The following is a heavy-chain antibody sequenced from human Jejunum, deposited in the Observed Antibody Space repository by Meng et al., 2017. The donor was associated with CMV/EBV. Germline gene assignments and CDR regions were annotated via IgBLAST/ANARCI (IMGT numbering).Heavy chain of an antibody. V-gene: IGHV3-48*04. CDR1: TLSTYS. CDR3: TGAGYSRGWYLGYADY. J-gene: IGHJ4*02. CDR2: ISSSSNSI. Sequence: TLSTYSMNWIRQAPGKGLEWVSYISSSSNSIYYADSVKGRFTISRDNAKNSLYLQMNSLRAEDTAVYYCTGAGYSRGWYLGYADYWGQGTLVTVSS. D-gene: IGHD6-19*01.